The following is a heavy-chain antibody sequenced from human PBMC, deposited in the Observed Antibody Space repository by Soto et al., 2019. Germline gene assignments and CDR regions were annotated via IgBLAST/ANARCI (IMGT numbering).Heavy chain of an antibody. Sequence: QVQLQQWGAGLLKPSETLSLTCAVYGGSFSGYYWSWIRQPPGKGLEWIGEINHSGSTNYNPSLKSRVTISVDTSKNQFSLKLSSVTAADTAVYYCARLWPYRNYYYYGMDVWGQGTTVTVSS. V-gene: IGHV4-34*01. CDR2: INHSGST. CDR1: GGSFSGYY. D-gene: IGHD3-10*01. J-gene: IGHJ6*02. CDR3: ARLWPYRNYYYYGMDV.